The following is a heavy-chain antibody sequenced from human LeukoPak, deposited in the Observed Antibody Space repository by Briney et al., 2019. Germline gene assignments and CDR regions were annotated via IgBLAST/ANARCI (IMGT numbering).Heavy chain of an antibody. CDR3: AARPGGYASFDI. D-gene: IGHD3-16*01. Sequence: GASVKASCKTSGFTFSNSAVQWVRQARGQRLEWIGWIVVGSSNTDYTQKFQERVTITRDMSTGTAYMELTSLTSEDTAVYYCAARPGGYASFDIWGQGTMVTVSS. J-gene: IGHJ3*02. CDR1: GFTFSNSA. CDR2: IVVGSSNT. V-gene: IGHV1-58*01.